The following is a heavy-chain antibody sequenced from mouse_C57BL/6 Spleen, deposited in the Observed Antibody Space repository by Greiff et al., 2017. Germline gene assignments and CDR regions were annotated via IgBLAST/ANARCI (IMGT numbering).Heavy chain of an antibody. CDR3: ARGYYGSALAMDY. J-gene: IGHJ4*01. CDR2: IYPGSGST. CDR1: GYTFTSYW. Sequence: VQLQQPGAELVKPGASVKMSYKASGYTFTSYWITWVKQRPGQGLEWIGDIYPGSGSTNYNEKFKSKATLTVDTSSSTAYMQLSSLTSEDSAVYYCARGYYGSALAMDYWGQGTSVTVSS. D-gene: IGHD1-1*01. V-gene: IGHV1-55*01.